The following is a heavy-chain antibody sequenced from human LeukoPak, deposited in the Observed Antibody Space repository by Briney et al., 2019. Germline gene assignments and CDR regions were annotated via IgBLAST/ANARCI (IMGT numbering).Heavy chain of an antibody. Sequence: SETLSLTCAVSGYSISSGYYWGWIRQPPGKGLEWIGSIYHSGSTYYDPSLKSRVTISVDTSKNQFSLKLSSVTAADTAVYYCARQYQLGAFDIWGQGTMVTVSS. CDR2: IYHSGST. CDR3: ARQYQLGAFDI. D-gene: IGHD2-2*01. CDR1: GYSISSGYY. J-gene: IGHJ3*02. V-gene: IGHV4-38-2*01.